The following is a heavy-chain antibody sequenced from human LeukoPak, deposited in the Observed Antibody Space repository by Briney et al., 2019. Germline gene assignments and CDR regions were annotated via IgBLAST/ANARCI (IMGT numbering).Heavy chain of an antibody. CDR2: IYYSGST. CDR3: AGSSFHSSGYFYDY. V-gene: IGHV4-59*01. D-gene: IGHD3-22*01. Sequence: PSETLSLTCTVSGVSISRYYWSWVRQPPGKGLEWIVYIYYSGSTKSSPSLKTRVTISVDTSKSQFSLKLSSVTAADTAVYYCAGSSFHSSGYFYDYWGQGTLVTVSS. CDR1: GVSISRYY. J-gene: IGHJ4*02.